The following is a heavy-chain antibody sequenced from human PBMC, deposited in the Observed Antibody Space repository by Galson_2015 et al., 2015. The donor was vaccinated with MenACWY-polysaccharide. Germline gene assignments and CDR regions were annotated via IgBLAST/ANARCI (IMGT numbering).Heavy chain of an antibody. Sequence: SLRLSCAASGFTFNTYDMNWVRQTPGKGLEWVSSISKNGNDTQYTVSVRGRFTISRDISKNSLFLQMNSLGVEDTAIYYCAKDFHNCGMLVWGHGTTVTASS. CDR2: ISKNGNDT. CDR1: GFTFNTYD. CDR3: AKDFHNCGMLV. J-gene: IGHJ6*02. D-gene: IGHD5-24*01. V-gene: IGHV3-21*06.